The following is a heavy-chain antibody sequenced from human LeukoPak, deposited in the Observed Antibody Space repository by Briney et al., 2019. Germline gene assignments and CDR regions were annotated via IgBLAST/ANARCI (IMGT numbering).Heavy chain of an antibody. CDR2: ISSSSSYI. D-gene: IGHD6-13*01. CDR1: GFTFSSYS. V-gene: IGHV3-21*01. Sequence: TAGGSLRLSCAASGFTFSSYSMNWVRQAPGKGLEWVSSISSSSSYIYYADSVNGRFTISRDNAKNSLYLQMNSLRAEDTAVYYCARVSGSSSWYWIYYYGMDVWGQGTTVTVSS. J-gene: IGHJ6*02. CDR3: ARVSGSSSWYWIYYYGMDV.